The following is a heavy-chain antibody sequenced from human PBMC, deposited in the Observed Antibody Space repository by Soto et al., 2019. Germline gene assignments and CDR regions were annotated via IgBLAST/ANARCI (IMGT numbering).Heavy chain of an antibody. CDR2: ISYSGST. V-gene: IGHV4-31*03. Sequence: SETLSLTCTVSGGSISSGGYYWSWIRQHPGKGLEWIEYISYSGSTYYNRSLHSRVNISVDTSNNHFSLKLSSVTAADAAVYYCARAIAPRRSYYFDYWGQGTLVTVSS. D-gene: IGHD6-6*01. CDR3: ARAIAPRRSYYFDY. J-gene: IGHJ4*02. CDR1: GGSISSGGYY.